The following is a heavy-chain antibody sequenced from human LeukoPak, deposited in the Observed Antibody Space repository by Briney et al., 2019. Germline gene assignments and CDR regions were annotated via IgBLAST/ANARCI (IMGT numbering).Heavy chain of an antibody. Sequence: GGSLRLSCTVSGFSLSSYALSWVRRAPGKGLEWVGFIRSKAYGGTTEYAASVKGRFTISRDDSKSIAYLQMNSLKTEDTAVYYCTRVGTMVRGVIYYYYYMDVWGKGTTVTISS. J-gene: IGHJ6*03. D-gene: IGHD3-10*01. CDR2: IRSKAYGGTT. CDR3: TRVGTMVRGVIYYYYYMDV. CDR1: GFSLSSYA. V-gene: IGHV3-49*04.